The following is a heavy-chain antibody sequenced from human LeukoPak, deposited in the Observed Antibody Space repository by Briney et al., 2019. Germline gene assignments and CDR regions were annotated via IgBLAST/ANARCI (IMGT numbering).Heavy chain of an antibody. CDR1: GGSISSSSYY. J-gene: IGHJ4*02. CDR2: INHSGST. D-gene: IGHD6-6*01. Sequence: PSETLSLTCTVSGGSISSSSYYWGWIRQPPGKGLEWIGEINHSGSTNYNPSLKSRVTISVDTSKNQFSLKLSSVTAADTAVYYCASRIAARPVGDYWGQGTLVTVSS. V-gene: IGHV4-39*07. CDR3: ASRIAARPVGDY.